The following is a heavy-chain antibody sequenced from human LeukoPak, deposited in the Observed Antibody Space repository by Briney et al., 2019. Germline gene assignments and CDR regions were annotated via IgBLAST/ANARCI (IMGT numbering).Heavy chain of an antibody. Sequence: SETLSLTCTVSGGSVSNNHWSWIRPSTEKGLEWIGYAYDSGISNYNPSLESRVTLSVDTSKNQFSLRLTSVTAADTAVYFCARRAGTGTPVYFDYWGQGVLATVSS. CDR1: GGSVSNNH. J-gene: IGHJ4*02. CDR3: ARRAGTGTPVYFDY. V-gene: IGHV4-59*02. CDR2: AYDSGIS. D-gene: IGHD6-19*01.